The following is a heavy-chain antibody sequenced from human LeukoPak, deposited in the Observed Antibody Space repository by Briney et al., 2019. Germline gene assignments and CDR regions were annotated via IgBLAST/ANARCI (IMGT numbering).Heavy chain of an antibody. V-gene: IGHV4-59*01. CDR3: ARGADSSGYYSIFYFDY. Sequence: SETLSLTCTVSGGSISSYYWSWIRQPPGKGLEWIGYIYYSGSTNYNPSIKSRVTISVDTSKNQFSLKLSSVTAADTAVYYCARGADSSGYYSIFYFDYWGQGTLVTVSS. D-gene: IGHD3-22*01. CDR2: IYYSGST. J-gene: IGHJ4*02. CDR1: GGSISSYY.